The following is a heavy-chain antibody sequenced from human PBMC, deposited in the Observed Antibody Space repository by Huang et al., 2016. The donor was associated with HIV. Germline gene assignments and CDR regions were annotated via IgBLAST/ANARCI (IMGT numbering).Heavy chain of an antibody. V-gene: IGHV3-30*18. CDR2: ITYEGGKE. Sequence: QVHLVESGGGVVQPGGSLRLSCAASGFIFRSYGMHWVRQAPGKGPVWVEVITYEGGKEYYTDSVRGRFTISRDNSKNTMYLQMDSLRAEDTAVYYCAKDQGSGWFGIDYWGQGNLVTVSS. CDR3: AKDQGSGWFGIDY. J-gene: IGHJ4*02. D-gene: IGHD6-19*01. CDR1: GFIFRSYG.